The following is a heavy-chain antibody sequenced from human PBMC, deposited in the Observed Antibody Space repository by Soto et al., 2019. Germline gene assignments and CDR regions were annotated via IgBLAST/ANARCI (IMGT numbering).Heavy chain of an antibody. J-gene: IGHJ4*02. CDR3: ASPGPYSSSWYPFFDF. V-gene: IGHV4-39*01. D-gene: IGHD6-13*01. Sequence: QLQLQESGPGLVKPSETLSLTCTVSGGSISSSSYYWGWIRQPPGKALEWIGSTYYSGSTYYNPSRRGPSTLTLDTSRNHSALKLSPVTPADTAVYYCASPGPYSSSWYPFFDFWGQGTLLTVAA. CDR2: TYYSGST. CDR1: GGSISSSSYY.